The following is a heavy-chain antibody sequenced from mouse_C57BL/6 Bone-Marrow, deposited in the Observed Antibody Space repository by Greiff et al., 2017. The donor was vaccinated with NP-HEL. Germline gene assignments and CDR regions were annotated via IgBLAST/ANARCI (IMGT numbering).Heavy chain of an antibody. CDR2: IWRGGST. D-gene: IGHD1-1*01. CDR3: AKRGTVVARGYFDV. CDR1: GFSLTSYG. J-gene: IGHJ1*03. V-gene: IGHV2-5*01. Sequence: QVQLQQSGPGLVQPSQSLSITCTVSGFSLTSYGVHWVRQSPGKGLEWLGVIWRGGSTDYNAAFMSRLSITKDNSKSQVFFKMNSLQADDTAIYYCAKRGTVVARGYFDVWGTGTTVTVSS.